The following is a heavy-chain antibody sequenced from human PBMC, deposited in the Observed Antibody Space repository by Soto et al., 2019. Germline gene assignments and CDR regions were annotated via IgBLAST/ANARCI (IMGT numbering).Heavy chain of an antibody. CDR1: GFTFSSYD. CDR3: AEARGMNYYSGTDV. D-gene: IGHD3-10*01. V-gene: IGHV3-23*01. CDR2: ISGSGDET. J-gene: IGHJ6*02. Sequence: EVQLLESGGGLVQPGGSLRLSCAASGFTFSSYDMNWVRQAPGKGLEWVSDISGSGDETYYADSVKGRFTISRDNSKNTLYLLLNSLRVEDTAVYYCAEARGMNYYSGTDVWGQGTTVTVSS.